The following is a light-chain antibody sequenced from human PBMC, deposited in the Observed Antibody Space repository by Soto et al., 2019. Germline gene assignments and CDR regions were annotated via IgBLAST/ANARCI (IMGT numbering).Light chain of an antibody. V-gene: IGLV1-40*01. Sequence: QSVLTQPPSVSGAPGQRVTISCTGSNSNIGAGYDVHWYQQLPGTAPKLLIYGNSNGPSGVPARFSGSKPGTSASLAVAGLEDEDEPDNNCQAYNRGRGGVVLGERTKLTV. CDR1: NSNIGAGYD. J-gene: IGLJ2*01. CDR3: QAYNRGRGGVV. CDR2: GNS.